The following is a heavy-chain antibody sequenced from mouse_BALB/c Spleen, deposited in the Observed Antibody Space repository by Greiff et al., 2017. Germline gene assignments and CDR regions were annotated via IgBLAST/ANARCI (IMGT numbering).Heavy chain of an antibody. CDR1: GFNITDYY. CDR2: IYPGTGST. D-gene: IGHD1-1*01. J-gene: IGHJ4*01. V-gene: IGHV1-76*01. CDR3: ARAYYCGSRPYYYAMDY. Sequence: VQLQQSGAELVRSGASVKLSCTASGFNITDYYMHWVKQRSGQGLEWIARIYPGTGSTYYNEKFKGKATLTADKSSSTAYMQLSSLKSEDSAVYYCARAYYCGSRPYYYAMDYWGQGTSVTVSS.